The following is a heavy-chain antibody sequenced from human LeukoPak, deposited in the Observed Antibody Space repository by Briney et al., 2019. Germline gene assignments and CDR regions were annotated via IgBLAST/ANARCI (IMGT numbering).Heavy chain of an antibody. J-gene: IGHJ4*02. CDR1: GDSISTYF. CDR3: ARTQMGYFFDY. D-gene: IGHD5-24*01. V-gene: IGHV4-59*01. CDR2: ISYSGST. Sequence: SETLSLTCTVSGDSISTYFWSWIRQPPGKGLEWIGYISYSGSTNYKPSLKSRVTISVDTSKNQFSLKLSSVIAAGTAVYYCARTQMGYFFDYWGQGTLVTVSS.